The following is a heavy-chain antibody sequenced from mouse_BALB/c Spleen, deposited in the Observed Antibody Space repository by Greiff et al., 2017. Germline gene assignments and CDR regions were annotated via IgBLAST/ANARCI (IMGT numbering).Heavy chain of an antibody. CDR2: IYPSDSYT. CDR1: GYTFTSYW. V-gene: IGHV1-69*02. CDR3: TRSGGDY. Sequence: QVQLQQPGSELVRPGASVKLSCKASGYTFTSYWMHWVKQRPGQGLEWIGNIYPSDSYTNYNQKFKDKATLTVDKSSSTAYMQLSSPTSEDSAVYYCTRSGGDYWGQGTTLTVSS. J-gene: IGHJ2*01.